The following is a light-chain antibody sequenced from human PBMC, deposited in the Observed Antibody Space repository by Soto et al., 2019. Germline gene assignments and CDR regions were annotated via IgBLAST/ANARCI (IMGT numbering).Light chain of an antibody. CDR2: EVN. Sequence: QSALTQPASVSGSPGQSIAISCTGTSSDVGGYNYVSWYQHHPGKAPKLMIYEVNNRPSEVSNRFSGSKSGNTASLTISGLQPEDEADYYCNSYTSRYTFVLGTGTKVTVL. CDR1: SSDVGGYNY. V-gene: IGLV2-14*01. J-gene: IGLJ1*01. CDR3: NSYTSRYTFV.